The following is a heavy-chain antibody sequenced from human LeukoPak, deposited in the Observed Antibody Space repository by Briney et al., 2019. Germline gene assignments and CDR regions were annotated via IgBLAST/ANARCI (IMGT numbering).Heavy chain of an antibody. CDR2: IYYSGST. J-gene: IGHJ4*02. Sequence: SETLSLTCTVSGGSISSGGYYWSWIRQHPGKGLEWIGYIYYSGSTYYNPSLKSRVTISVDTSKNQFSLKVSSETAADTAGYYCARNKRVDDYGDYLFDYWGQGTLVTVSS. CDR3: ARNKRVDDYGDYLFDY. V-gene: IGHV4-31*03. D-gene: IGHD4-17*01. CDR1: GGSISSGGYY.